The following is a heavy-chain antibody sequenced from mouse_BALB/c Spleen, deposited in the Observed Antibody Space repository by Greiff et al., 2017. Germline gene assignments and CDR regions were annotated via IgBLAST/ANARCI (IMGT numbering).Heavy chain of an antibody. J-gene: IGHJ4*01. CDR1: GFTFSSYY. V-gene: IGHV5-6-2*01. Sequence: DVMLVESGGGLVKLGGSLKLSCAASGFTFSSYYMSWVRQTPEKRLELVAAINSNGGSTYYPDSVKGRFTISRDNARNILYLQMSSLRSEDTAMYYCARGGIYYRAMDYWGQGTSVTVSS. CDR2: INSNGGST. D-gene: IGHD2-14*01. CDR3: ARGGIYYRAMDY.